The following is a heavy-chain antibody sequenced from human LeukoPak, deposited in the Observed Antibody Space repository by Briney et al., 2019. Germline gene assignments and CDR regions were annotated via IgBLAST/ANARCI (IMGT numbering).Heavy chain of an antibody. CDR3: ARGANFGDSGLDAFDI. J-gene: IGHJ3*02. V-gene: IGHV4-59*01. CDR1: GGSIGNYY. Sequence: SETLSLTCTVSGGSIGNYYWSWIRQPPGKGLEWIGYIYYSGTSNYSPSLYSRVTMSVDTSKNQFSLKLTSVTAADTAVYYCARGANFGDSGLDAFDIWGQGTMVTVSS. CDR2: IYYSGTS. D-gene: IGHD4-17*01.